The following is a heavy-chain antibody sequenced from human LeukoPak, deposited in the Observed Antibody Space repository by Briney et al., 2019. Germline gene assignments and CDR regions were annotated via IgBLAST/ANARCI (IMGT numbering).Heavy chain of an antibody. V-gene: IGHV3-21*01. CDR1: GFTFSSYS. J-gene: IGHJ6*02. CDR2: ISSSSSYI. CDR3: ARESRLRRENYYYGLDV. D-gene: IGHD1-26*01. Sequence: GGSLRLSCAASGFTFSSYSMNWVRQAPGKGLEWVSSISSSSSYIYYADSVKGRFTISRDNAKNSLYLQMNSLRAEDTAVYYCARESRLRRENYYYGLDVWGQGTTVTVSS.